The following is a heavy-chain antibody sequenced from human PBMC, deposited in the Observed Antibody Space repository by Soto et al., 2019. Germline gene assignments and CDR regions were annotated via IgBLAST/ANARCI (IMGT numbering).Heavy chain of an antibody. CDR3: ASAERYCSSTSCYADYYYGMDV. CDR1: GGTFSSYA. V-gene: IGHV1-69*01. Sequence: QVQLVQSGAEVKKPGSSVKVSCKASGGTFSSYAISWVRQAPGQGLEWMGGIIPIFGTANYAQKFQGRVTITADESTSTAYMELSSVRSEDTAVYYCASAERYCSSTSCYADYYYGMDVWGQGTTVTVSS. D-gene: IGHD2-2*01. CDR2: IIPIFGTA. J-gene: IGHJ6*02.